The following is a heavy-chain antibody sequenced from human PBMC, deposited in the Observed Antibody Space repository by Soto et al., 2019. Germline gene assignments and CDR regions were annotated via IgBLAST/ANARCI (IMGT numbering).Heavy chain of an antibody. J-gene: IGHJ4*02. CDR2: TYYSGGS. D-gene: IGHD5-12*01. CDR1: GASINSAEHY. Sequence: QVQLQESGPGLVKASQTLSLTCTLSGASINSAEHYWSWIRQPPGKGLEWIGYTYYSGGSYYNASLQSRVTSSVDTSQNQFSLRLRSVTAADTAVYFCARLSGYDPAGAADKWGPGILVSVSS. V-gene: IGHV4-30-4*01. CDR3: ARLSGYDPAGAADK.